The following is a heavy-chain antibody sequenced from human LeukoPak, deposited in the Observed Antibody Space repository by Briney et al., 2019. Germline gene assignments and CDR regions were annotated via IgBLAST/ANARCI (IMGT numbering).Heavy chain of an antibody. CDR2: ISYDGSNE. CDR3: ARVGFGGGTAFDYYYYGMDV. V-gene: IGHV3-30-3*01. D-gene: IGHD3-16*01. J-gene: IGHJ6*02. CDR1: GGTFSSYA. Sequence: SCKASGGTFSSYAVHWVRQAPGKGLEWVAVISYDGSNEYYADSVKGRFTISRDNSKNTLYLQMNSLRAEDTAVYYCARVGFGGGTAFDYYYYGMDVWGQGTTVTVSS.